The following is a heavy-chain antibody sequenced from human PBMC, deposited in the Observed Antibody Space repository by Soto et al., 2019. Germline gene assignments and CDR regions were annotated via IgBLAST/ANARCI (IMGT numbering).Heavy chain of an antibody. D-gene: IGHD3-22*01. CDR2: ISGSGGST. CDR3: AKVPYYYDSSGYLIPWNYYYYGMDV. J-gene: IGHJ6*02. V-gene: IGHV3-23*01. Sequence: EVQLLESGGGLVQPGGSLRLSCAASGFTFSSYAMSWDRQAPGKGLEWVSAISGSGGSTYYADSVKGRFTISRDNSKNTLYLQMNSLRAEDTAVYYCAKVPYYYDSSGYLIPWNYYYYGMDVWGQGTTVTVSS. CDR1: GFTFSSYA.